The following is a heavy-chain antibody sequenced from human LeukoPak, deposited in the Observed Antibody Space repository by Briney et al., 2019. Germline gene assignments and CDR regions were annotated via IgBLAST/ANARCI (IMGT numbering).Heavy chain of an antibody. Sequence: ASVKVSCKAPGYTFTGYYMHWVRQAPGQGLEWMGWINPNSGGTNYAQEFQGRVTMTRDTSISTAYMELSRLRSDDTAVYYCARDRLPYYYDSSGYLLDYWGQGTLVTVSS. D-gene: IGHD3-22*01. CDR1: GYTFTGYY. J-gene: IGHJ4*02. V-gene: IGHV1-2*02. CDR2: INPNSGGT. CDR3: ARDRLPYYYDSSGYLLDY.